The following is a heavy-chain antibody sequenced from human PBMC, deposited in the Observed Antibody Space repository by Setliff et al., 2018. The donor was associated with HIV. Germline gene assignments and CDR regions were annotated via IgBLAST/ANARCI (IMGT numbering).Heavy chain of an antibody. V-gene: IGHV4-59*08. D-gene: IGHD6-19*01. Sequence: PSETLSLTCAVSVGSINSYYWSWIRQSPGSGLQWIGYIHYTGTTNYNPSLRSRLTISMDTTKSQFSLRLTSVTAADTAVYYRVRQSAAASVSSAWYVNGAFDVWGQGTMVTVSS. CDR1: VGSINSYY. J-gene: IGHJ3*01. CDR2: IHYTGTT. CDR3: VRQSAAASVSSAWYVNGAFDV.